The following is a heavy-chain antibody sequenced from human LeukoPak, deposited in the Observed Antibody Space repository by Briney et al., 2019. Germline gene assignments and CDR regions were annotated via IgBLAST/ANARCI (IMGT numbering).Heavy chain of an antibody. Sequence: PGGSLRLSCAASGFTFSNAWMSWVRQAPGKGLEWVGRIKSKTDGGTTDYAAPVKRRFTISRDDSKNTLYLQMNSLKAEDTAVYYCTTDQSHRGYDPGYFDYWGQGILSPSPQ. J-gene: IGHJ4*02. CDR3: TTDQSHRGYDPGYFDY. CDR1: GFTFSNAW. V-gene: IGHV3-15*01. CDR2: IKSKTDGGTT. D-gene: IGHD5-12*01.